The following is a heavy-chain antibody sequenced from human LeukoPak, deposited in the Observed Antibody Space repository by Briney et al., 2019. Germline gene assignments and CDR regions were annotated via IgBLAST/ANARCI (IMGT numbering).Heavy chain of an antibody. Sequence: GGSLRLSCAASGFTFSSYWMSWVRQAPGKGLEWVADIKQDGSEKYYVDSVKGRFTISRDNAKNSLYLQMNSLRAEDTAVYYCARRNYCDTAGAFDIWGQGTMVTVSS. V-gene: IGHV3-7*01. CDR1: GFTFSSYW. CDR3: ARRNYCDTAGAFDI. J-gene: IGHJ3*02. D-gene: IGHD3-22*01. CDR2: IKQDGSEK.